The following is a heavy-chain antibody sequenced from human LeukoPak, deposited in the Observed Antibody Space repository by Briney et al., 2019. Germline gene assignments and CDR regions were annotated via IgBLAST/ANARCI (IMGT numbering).Heavy chain of an antibody. CDR2: NDPSDYYT. V-gene: IGHV5-10-1*01. CDR3: ARQVRDVPGAFDI. D-gene: IGHD5-24*01. J-gene: IGHJ3*02. Sequence: GASLRISCKASGYSFTTYWSTGARQIPGKGLEWMGSNDPSDYYTNYIPCFQSHVTISTDKSISTAYLQWSSLKAADTAMYYCARQVRDVPGAFDIWGQGTMVTVSS. CDR1: GYSFTTYW.